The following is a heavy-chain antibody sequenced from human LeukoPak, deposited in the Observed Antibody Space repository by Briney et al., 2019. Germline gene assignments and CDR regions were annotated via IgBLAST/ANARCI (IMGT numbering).Heavy chain of an antibody. CDR3: AKAFYNVHGACVFDY. V-gene: IGHV3-23*01. Sequence: GGSLRLSCAASGFTFSSYAMSWVRQAPGRGLEWVSLISRSGGNTYYADSVKGRFTISRDNSKVTVYLQMNSLRAEDTAVYYCAKAFYNVHGACVFDYWGQGTLVTVSS. D-gene: IGHD5-24*01. CDR2: ISRSGGNT. CDR1: GFTFSSYA. J-gene: IGHJ4*02.